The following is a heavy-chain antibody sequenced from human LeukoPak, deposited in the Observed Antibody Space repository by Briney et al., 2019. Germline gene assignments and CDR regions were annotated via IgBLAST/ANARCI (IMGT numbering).Heavy chain of an antibody. V-gene: IGHV4-30-4*07. CDR1: GGSISRGGYS. J-gene: IGHJ6*03. D-gene: IGHD5-12*01. CDR3: ARDLLSGSRGGYYYMDV. Sequence: PSQTLSLTCAVSGGSISRGGYSWSWIRQPPGKGLEWIGYIYYSGSTYYNPSLKSRVTISVDSSNNQFSLKLSSVTAADTAVYYCARDLLSGSRGGYYYMDVWGKGTMVTVSS. CDR2: IYYSGST.